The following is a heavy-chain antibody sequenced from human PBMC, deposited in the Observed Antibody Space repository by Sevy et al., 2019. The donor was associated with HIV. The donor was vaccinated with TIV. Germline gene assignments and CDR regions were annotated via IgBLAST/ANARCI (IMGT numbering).Heavy chain of an antibody. J-gene: IGHJ3*02. CDR3: ARAPFQYCSRTSCSTGAFDI. CDR2: INSDGSST. V-gene: IGHV3-74*01. CDR1: GFTFSSYW. Sequence: LLKQSQTLSLTCAASGFTFSSYWMHWVRQAPGKGLVWVSRINSDGSSTNYADSVKGRFTISRDNAKNTLYLQMNSLRAEDTAVYYCARAPFQYCSRTSCSTGAFDIWGQGTKVTVSS. D-gene: IGHD2-2*01.